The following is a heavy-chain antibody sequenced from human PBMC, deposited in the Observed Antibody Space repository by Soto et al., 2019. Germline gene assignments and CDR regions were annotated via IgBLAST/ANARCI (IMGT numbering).Heavy chain of an antibody. Sequence: EVQLLESGGGLVQPGGSLRLSCAASGFTFSSSAMSWVRQSPGKGLEWVLGISGSGGSTYYADSVKGRFTISRDNSKNTRYLQMSSLRAEDTAVYYCAKGYSDAFDLWGQGTVVTVSS. CDR1: GFTFSSSA. CDR3: AKGYSDAFDL. CDR2: ISGSGGST. J-gene: IGHJ3*01. D-gene: IGHD4-4*01. V-gene: IGHV3-23*01.